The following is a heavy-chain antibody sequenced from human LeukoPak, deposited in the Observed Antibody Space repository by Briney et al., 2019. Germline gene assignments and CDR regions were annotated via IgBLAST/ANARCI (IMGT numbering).Heavy chain of an antibody. D-gene: IGHD2-15*01. CDR1: GYTFTSYG. J-gene: IGHJ4*02. Sequence: ASVKVSCKASGYTFTSYGISWVRQAPGQGLEWMGIINPSGGSTSYAQKFQGRVTMTRDMSTSTVYMELSSLRSEDTAVYYCAREPRLGYCSGGSCYKGFDYWGQGTLVTVSS. V-gene: IGHV1-46*01. CDR3: AREPRLGYCSGGSCYKGFDY. CDR2: INPSGGST.